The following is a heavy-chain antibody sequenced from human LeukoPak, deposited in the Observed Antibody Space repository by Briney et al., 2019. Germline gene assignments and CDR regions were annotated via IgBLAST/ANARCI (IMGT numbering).Heavy chain of an antibody. CDR2: ISRDSRKI. D-gene: IGHD3-16*01. Sequence: GGFLRLSCAASGFTFSSYSMNWVRQAPGKGLEWISYISRDSRKIYEADSVKGRFTISRDNARNSLYLQMNSLRAEDTAVYYCARPSYYLGYWGQGTLVTVSS. CDR1: GFTFSSYS. CDR3: ARPSYYLGY. J-gene: IGHJ4*02. V-gene: IGHV3-48*01.